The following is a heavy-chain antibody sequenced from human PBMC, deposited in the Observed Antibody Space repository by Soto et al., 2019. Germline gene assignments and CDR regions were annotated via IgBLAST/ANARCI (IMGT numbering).Heavy chain of an antibody. D-gene: IGHD2-15*01. Sequence: PSETLSLTCAVYGGSFSGYYWSWIRQPPGKGLEWIGEINHSGSTNYNPSLKSRVTISVDTSKNQFSLKLSSVTAADTAVYYCARVYCSGGSCYSVFRGRLSGGFDPWGQGTMVTVS. V-gene: IGHV4-34*01. CDR1: GGSFSGYY. J-gene: IGHJ5*02. CDR3: ARVYCSGGSCYSVFRGRLSGGFDP. CDR2: INHSGST.